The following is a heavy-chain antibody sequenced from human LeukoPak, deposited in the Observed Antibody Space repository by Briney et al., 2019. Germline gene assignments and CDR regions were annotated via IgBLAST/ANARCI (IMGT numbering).Heavy chain of an antibody. Sequence: GESLKISCKGSGYSFTSYWIGWVRQMPGKGLEWMGIIYPGDSDTRYSPSFQGQVTSSADKSISTAYLQWSSLKASDTAMYYCASIIAAKDYYFDYWGQGTLVTVSS. D-gene: IGHD6-6*01. CDR3: ASIIAAKDYYFDY. V-gene: IGHV5-51*01. CDR1: GYSFTSYW. J-gene: IGHJ4*02. CDR2: IYPGDSDT.